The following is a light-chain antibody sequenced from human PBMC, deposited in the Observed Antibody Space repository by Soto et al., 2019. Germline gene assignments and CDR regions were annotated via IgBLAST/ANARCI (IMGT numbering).Light chain of an antibody. CDR1: QSVSSN. CDR2: GAS. CDR3: QQYNNWPQS. Sequence: EIVMTQSPATLSVSPGERATLSCRASQSVSSNLAWYQQKPGQAPRLLIYGASTRATGIPARFSGSGSGTEFTLTISSLQSEDFALYYCQQYNNWPQSFGQGTKLELK. J-gene: IGKJ2*01. V-gene: IGKV3-15*01.